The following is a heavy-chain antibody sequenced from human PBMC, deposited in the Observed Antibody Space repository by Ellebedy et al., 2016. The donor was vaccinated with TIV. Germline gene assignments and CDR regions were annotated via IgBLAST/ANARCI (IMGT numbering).Heavy chain of an antibody. CDR1: GLGFSSKW. V-gene: IGHV3-7*01. CDR3: ARTGYSWEGLDR. Sequence: GGSLRLXXAASGLGFSSKWMAWVRQAPGKGLEWVANIKQDGSQKDYVVSVRGRFTISRDNAMNSLYLQMNSLSPEDTALYYCARTGYSWEGLDRWGQGTLVTVSA. D-gene: IGHD1-26*01. J-gene: IGHJ4*02. CDR2: IKQDGSQK.